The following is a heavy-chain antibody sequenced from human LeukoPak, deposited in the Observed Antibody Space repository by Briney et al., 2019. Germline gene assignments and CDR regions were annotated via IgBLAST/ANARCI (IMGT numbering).Heavy chain of an antibody. J-gene: IGHJ6*03. CDR1: RFTFRSYW. CDR3: ARDFTVTRYYYYYMDV. D-gene: IGHD4-11*01. Sequence: VGSLRLSCVASRFTFRSYWMHWVRQAPGEGLVWVSRINSDGSSTSYADSVKGRFTISRDNAKNTLYLQMNSLRAEDTAVYYCARDFTVTRYYYYYMDVWGKGPTVTVSS. CDR2: INSDGSST. V-gene: IGHV3-74*01.